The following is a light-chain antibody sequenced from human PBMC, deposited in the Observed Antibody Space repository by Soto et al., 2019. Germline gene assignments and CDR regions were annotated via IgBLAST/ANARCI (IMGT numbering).Light chain of an antibody. CDR1: QDISSH. CDR3: QQVKSFLPLT. Sequence: QLTQSPSSLSASVGDSVTMTCRASQDISSHLAWYQQKPGKAPKVLIYAASTLESGIPSRFSGSGSGTDFTLTISSLQAEDFATYYCQQVKSFLPLTFGGGTKVDIK. J-gene: IGKJ4*01. CDR2: AAS. V-gene: IGKV1-9*01.